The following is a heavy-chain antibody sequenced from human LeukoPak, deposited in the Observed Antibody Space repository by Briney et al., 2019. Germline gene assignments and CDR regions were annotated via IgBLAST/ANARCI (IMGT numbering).Heavy chain of an antibody. D-gene: IGHD3-16*02. CDR1: GFAFSNYA. Sequence: PGGSLRLSCAASGFAFSNYAMNWVRQAPGKGLEWVSTISSAGTYMYYADSVKGRFTISRDNAKNSLYLQMDSLRVEDTAVYYCARERIDYYYYYMDVWGKGTTVTVSS. V-gene: IGHV3-21*01. CDR3: ARERIDYYYYYMDV. J-gene: IGHJ6*03. CDR2: ISSAGTYM.